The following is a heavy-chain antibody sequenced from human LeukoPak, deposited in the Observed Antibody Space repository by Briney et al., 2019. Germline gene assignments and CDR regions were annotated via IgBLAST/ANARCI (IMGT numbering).Heavy chain of an antibody. CDR1: GFTFSSYY. D-gene: IGHD3-16*01. J-gene: IGHJ4*02. V-gene: IGHV3-21*01. CDR3: TRVSYADGGYFDY. Sequence: GGSLRLSCAASGFTFSSYYMNWVRQAPGKGLEWVSSISRTTNYTYYTDSVKGRFTISRYNAKNSLYLQMNSLTAEDTAVYYCTRVSYADGGYFDYWGQGTLVTVSS. CDR2: ISRTTNYT.